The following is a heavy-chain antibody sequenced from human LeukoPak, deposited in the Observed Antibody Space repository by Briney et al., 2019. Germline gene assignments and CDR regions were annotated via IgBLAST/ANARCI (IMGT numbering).Heavy chain of an antibody. V-gene: IGHV1-18*01. Sequence: GASVKVSCKASGYTFTSYGISWVRQAPGQGLEWMGWISAYNGNTNYAQKLQGRVTMTTDTSTSTAYMELRSLRSDDTAVYYCARGLYSGSYGRGAFDIWGQGTMVTVSS. CDR1: GYTFTSYG. J-gene: IGHJ3*02. D-gene: IGHD1-26*01. CDR3: ARGLYSGSYGRGAFDI. CDR2: ISAYNGNT.